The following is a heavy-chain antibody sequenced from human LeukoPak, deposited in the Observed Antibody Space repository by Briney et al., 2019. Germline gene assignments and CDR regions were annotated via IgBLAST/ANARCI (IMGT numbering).Heavy chain of an antibody. CDR3: ASGCSSTSCYHYYYYGMDV. CDR2: IIPIFGIA. CDR1: GGTLSSYA. J-gene: IGHJ6*02. V-gene: IGHV1-69*04. D-gene: IGHD2-2*01. Sequence: SVKVSCKASGGTLSSYAVSWVRQAPGQGLEWMGRIIPIFGIANYAQKFQGRVTITADKSTSTAYMELSSLRSEDTAVYYCASGCSSTSCYHYYYYGMDVWGQGTTVTVSS.